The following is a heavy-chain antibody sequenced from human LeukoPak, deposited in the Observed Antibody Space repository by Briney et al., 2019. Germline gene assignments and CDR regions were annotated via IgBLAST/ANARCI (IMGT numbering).Heavy chain of an antibody. V-gene: IGHV3-23*01. J-gene: IGHJ4*02. D-gene: IGHD3-22*01. CDR1: GFTFSSYA. CDR2: FGGNGGNT. CDR3: ATDREGDPSAYYLV. Sequence: PGGSLRLSCAASGFTFSSYAMNWVRQAPGKGLEWVSSFGGNGGNTYYADSVKGRFTISRDNSKNTLFLQMNSLRAEDSAVYYCATDREGDPSAYYLVGGQGTLITVSS.